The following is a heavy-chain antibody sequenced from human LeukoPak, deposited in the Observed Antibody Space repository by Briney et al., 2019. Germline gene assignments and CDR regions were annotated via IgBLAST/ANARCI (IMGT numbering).Heavy chain of an antibody. CDR2: VYWDNDK. Sequence: SGPTLVNPTQTLTLTCTFSGFSLSTRGVAVTWIRQPPGKALEWLALVYWDNDKRYSPSLRSRLPITKDTSKNQVVLRMTNMDPVDTATYYCAYSIWFGSRNWFDPWGQGTLVTVSS. V-gene: IGHV2-5*02. CDR3: AYSIWFGSRNWFDP. J-gene: IGHJ5*02. CDR1: GFSLSTRGVA. D-gene: IGHD3-10*01.